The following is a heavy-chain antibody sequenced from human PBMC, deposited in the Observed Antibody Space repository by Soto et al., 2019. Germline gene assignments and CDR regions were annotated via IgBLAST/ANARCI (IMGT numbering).Heavy chain of an antibody. CDR3: TTDVYSGYDYVAFDI. Sequence: GGPLRLSCAASGFTFSNAWMSWVRQAPGKGLEWVGRIKSKTDGGTTDYAAPVKGRFTISRDDSKNTLYLQMNSLKTEDTAVYYCTTDVYSGYDYVAFDIWGQGTMVTVSS. V-gene: IGHV3-15*01. D-gene: IGHD5-12*01. J-gene: IGHJ3*02. CDR2: IKSKTDGGTT. CDR1: GFTFSNAW.